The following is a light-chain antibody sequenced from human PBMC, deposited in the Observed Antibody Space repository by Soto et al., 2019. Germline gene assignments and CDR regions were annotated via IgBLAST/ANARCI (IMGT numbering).Light chain of an antibody. CDR1: QXVXXX. Sequence: XPGEXXTXXXXXSQXVXXXFAWYQQKPGRAPRLLIYDASSRATGIPARFIGSGSGTDFTLTISSLEPEDFAIYYCQQRSNWPITFGQGTRLEIK. V-gene: IGKV3-11*01. CDR2: DAS. CDR3: QQRSNWPIT. J-gene: IGKJ5*01.